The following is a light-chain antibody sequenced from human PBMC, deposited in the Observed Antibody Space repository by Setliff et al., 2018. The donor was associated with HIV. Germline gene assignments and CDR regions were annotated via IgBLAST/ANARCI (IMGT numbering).Light chain of an antibody. CDR1: KSDVGGYNY. Sequence: QSALTQPASVSAAPGLAITISCTGTKSDVGGYNYVSWYLQESGKAPKLIMYDFTSRPSGISNRFSGSQSGNTASLTISGLRTEDEGTYYCTSYTSSDTYVFGTGTKV. J-gene: IGLJ1*01. CDR2: DFT. CDR3: TSYTSSDTYV. V-gene: IGLV2-14*03.